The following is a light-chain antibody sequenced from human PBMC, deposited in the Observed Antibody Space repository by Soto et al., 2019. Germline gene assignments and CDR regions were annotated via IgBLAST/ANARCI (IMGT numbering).Light chain of an antibody. V-gene: IGKV1-39*01. CDR3: QQSYSTPDT. CDR1: QSISSY. Sequence: IQMPGSLSSISASVGDRVLLICRASQSISSYLDWYQQKPGKAPKLLIYAASSLQSGVPSRFSGSGSGTDFTLTISSLQPEDFATYYCQQSYSTPDTFGQGTKVDIK. CDR2: AAS. J-gene: IGKJ1*01.